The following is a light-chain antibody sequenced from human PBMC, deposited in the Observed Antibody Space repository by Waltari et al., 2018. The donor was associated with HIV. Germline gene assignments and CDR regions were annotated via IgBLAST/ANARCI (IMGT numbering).Light chain of an antibody. J-gene: IGKJ5*01. V-gene: IGKV1-39*01. CDR3: QQTYSASMT. Sequence: DIQMTHSPSSLSASLGDEVTITCRASQNIKNYVNWYRQKPGGAPKLLIYAATNLQSGVPGRFRGGGSGTDFTLTINNLQPEDSAIYICQQTYSASMTFGQGTR. CDR1: QNIKNY. CDR2: AAT.